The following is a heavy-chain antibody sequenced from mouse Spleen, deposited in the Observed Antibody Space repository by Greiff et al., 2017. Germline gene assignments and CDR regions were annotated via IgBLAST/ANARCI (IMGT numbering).Heavy chain of an antibody. V-gene: IGHV1-69*01. CDR2: IDPSDSYT. CDR1: GYTFTSYW. CDR3: ARNWEGGFAY. Sequence: QVQLQQPGAELVMPGASVKLSCKASGYTFTSYWMHWVKQRPGQGLEWIGEIDPSDSYTNYNQKFKGKATLTVEKSSSTAYMQLSSLTSEDSAVYYCARNWEGGFAYRGQGTLVTVSA. J-gene: IGHJ3*01. D-gene: IGHD4-1*01.